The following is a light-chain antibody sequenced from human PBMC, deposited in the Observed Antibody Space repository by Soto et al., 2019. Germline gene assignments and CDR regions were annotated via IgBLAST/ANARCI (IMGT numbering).Light chain of an antibody. CDR2: GAS. CDR3: QQYGSSPYT. Sequence: EIVLTQSPGTLSLSPGERATLSCRASQSVSSSSLAWYQQKPGQAPRLLIYGASSRATGIPDRFSVSGSGTDFTLTISRLEPEDFAVYYCQQYGSSPYTFGQGTKLEIK. V-gene: IGKV3-20*01. CDR1: QSVSSSS. J-gene: IGKJ2*01.